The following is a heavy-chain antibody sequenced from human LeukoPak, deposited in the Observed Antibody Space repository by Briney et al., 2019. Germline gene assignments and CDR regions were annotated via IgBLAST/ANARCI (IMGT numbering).Heavy chain of an antibody. J-gene: IGHJ6*03. V-gene: IGHV4-61*02. CDR1: GGSISGDDDY. Sequence: SETLSLTCSVSGGSISGDDDYWSWIRQPPGKGLEWIGRIYTSGSTNYNPSLKSRVTMSVDTSKNQFSLKLSSVTAADTAVYYCARDGERLRLYYYMDVWGKGTTVTVSS. D-gene: IGHD1-1*01. CDR3: ARDGERLRLYYYMDV. CDR2: IYTSGST.